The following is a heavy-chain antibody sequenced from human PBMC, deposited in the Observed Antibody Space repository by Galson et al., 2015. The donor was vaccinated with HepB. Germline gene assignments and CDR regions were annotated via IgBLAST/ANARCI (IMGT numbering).Heavy chain of an antibody. Sequence: LRLSCAASGFTFSDYYMSWIRQAPGKGLEWVSYISSRSSYINYADSVKGRFTISRDNAKNSLYLQMNSLRAEDTAVYYCARDRVDTAIWGQGTLVTVSS. CDR3: ARDRVDTAI. CDR1: GFTFSDYY. J-gene: IGHJ4*02. CDR2: ISSRSSYI. V-gene: IGHV3-11*05. D-gene: IGHD5-18*01.